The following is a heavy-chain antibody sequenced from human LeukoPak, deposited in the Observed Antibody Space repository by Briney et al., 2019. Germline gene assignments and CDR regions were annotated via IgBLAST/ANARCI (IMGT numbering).Heavy chain of an antibody. CDR3: ASSKTAYRYFDY. Sequence: PGGSLRLSCGAPGFTFSSYAMSWVRQAPGKGLEWVSAISGSGGSTYDADSVKGRFTISRDNSKNTLYLQMNSLRADDTAVYYCASSKTAYRYFDYWGQGTLVTVSS. J-gene: IGHJ4*02. D-gene: IGHD1-14*01. CDR1: GFTFSSYA. CDR2: ISGSGGST. V-gene: IGHV3-23*01.